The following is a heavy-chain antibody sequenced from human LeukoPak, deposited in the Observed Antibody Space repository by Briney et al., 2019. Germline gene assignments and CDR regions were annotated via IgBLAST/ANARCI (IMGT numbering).Heavy chain of an antibody. V-gene: IGHV4-34*01. CDR1: GGSFSGYY. CDR2: INHSGST. CDR3: ARATDDSSGTGGYFDY. D-gene: IGHD3-22*01. J-gene: IGHJ4*02. Sequence: PSETLSLTCAVYGGSFSGYYWSWIRQPPGKGLEWIGEINHSGSTNYNPSLKSRVTISVDTSKNQFSLKLSSVTAADTAVYYCARATDDSSGTGGYFDYWGQGTLVTVSS.